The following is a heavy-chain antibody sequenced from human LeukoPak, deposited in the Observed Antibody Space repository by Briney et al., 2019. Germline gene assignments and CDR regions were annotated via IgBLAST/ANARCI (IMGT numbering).Heavy chain of an antibody. CDR1: GGTFSSYA. D-gene: IGHD1-26*01. CDR2: IIPIFGTA. Sequence: SVKVSCKASGGTFSSYAISWVRQAPGQGLEWMGGIIPIFGTANYAQKFQGRVTITTDESTSTAYMELSSLRSEYTAVYYCANLLGYSGSYYFDYWGQGTLVTVSS. J-gene: IGHJ4*02. CDR3: ANLLGYSGSYYFDY. V-gene: IGHV1-69*05.